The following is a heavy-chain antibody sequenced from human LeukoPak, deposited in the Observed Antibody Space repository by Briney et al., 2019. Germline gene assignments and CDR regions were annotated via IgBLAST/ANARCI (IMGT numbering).Heavy chain of an antibody. CDR3: ARNNWNYWFFDL. D-gene: IGHD1-20*01. V-gene: IGHV4-59*08. J-gene: IGHJ2*01. Sequence: SETLSLTCTVSGGSISSYYWSWIRQPPGKGLEWIGYIYYSGSTNYNPSLKSRVTMSVDTSKNQFSLKLTSVTAADTAVYYCARNNWNYWFFDLWGRGTLVTVSS. CDR2: IYYSGST. CDR1: GGSISSYY.